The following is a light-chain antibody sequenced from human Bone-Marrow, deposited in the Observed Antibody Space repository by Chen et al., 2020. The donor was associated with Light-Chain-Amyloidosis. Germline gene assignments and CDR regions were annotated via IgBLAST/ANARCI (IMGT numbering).Light chain of an antibody. CDR3: QSADSSGTYEVI. CDR1: DLPTKY. V-gene: IGLV3-25*03. Sequence: SYELTQPPSVSVSPGQTARITCSGDDLPTKYAYWYQQKPGQAPVLVIHRDTERPSGNSERFSVSSSGTTATLTISGVQAEDEADYHCQSADSSGTYEVIFGGGTKLTVL. CDR2: RDT. J-gene: IGLJ2*01.